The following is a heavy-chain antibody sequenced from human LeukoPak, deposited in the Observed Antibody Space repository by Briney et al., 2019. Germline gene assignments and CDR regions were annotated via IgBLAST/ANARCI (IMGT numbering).Heavy chain of an antibody. J-gene: IGHJ4*02. V-gene: IGHV3-23*01. Sequence: PGGSLRLSCAASGFTFSSFAMRWVRQAPGEGLEWVSTIRESDGATFYADSVKGRFTISRDNSMQTLYLQMTSLRAEDTALYYCAKASGGSSYGYWDYWGQGTLVTVSS. D-gene: IGHD5-18*01. CDR2: IRESDGAT. CDR1: GFTFSSFA. CDR3: AKASGGSSYGYWDY.